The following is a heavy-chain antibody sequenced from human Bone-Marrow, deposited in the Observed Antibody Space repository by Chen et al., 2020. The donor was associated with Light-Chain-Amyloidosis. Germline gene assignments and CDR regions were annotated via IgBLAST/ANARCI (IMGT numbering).Heavy chain of an antibody. D-gene: IGHD3-16*02. CDR3: ARANYWGSYRYNAQGFDY. V-gene: IGHV3-7*03. Sequence: EVQLLESGGGLVQPGESLTLSCVASGLIFSRFWMTWVRQRPGKGLEWVANIKQNGTERYYVDSVKGRFTIYRDNTKNSVYLQMNTLRAEDTAVYYCARANYWGSYRYNAQGFDYWGRGTLVTVSS. CDR1: GLIFSRFW. CDR2: IKQNGTER. J-gene: IGHJ4*02.